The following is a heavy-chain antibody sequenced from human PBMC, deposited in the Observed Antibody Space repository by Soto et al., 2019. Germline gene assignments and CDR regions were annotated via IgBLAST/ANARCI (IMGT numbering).Heavy chain of an antibody. Sequence: QVQLVQSGAEVKKPAASVKVSCKASGYTFTSYAMHWVRQAPGQRLERMGWFNAGNGHPKYSQKFQGRVTITRDTSASTAYMELGSLRSEDTAAYYCARGSGSYFSSLGFDYWGQGTMVTVSS. CDR2: FNAGNGHP. J-gene: IGHJ4*02. D-gene: IGHD1-26*01. V-gene: IGHV1-3*01. CDR1: GYTFTSYA. CDR3: ARGSGSYFSSLGFDY.